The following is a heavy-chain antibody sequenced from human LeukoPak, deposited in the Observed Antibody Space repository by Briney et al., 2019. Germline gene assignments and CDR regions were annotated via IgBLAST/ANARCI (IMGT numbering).Heavy chain of an antibody. J-gene: IGHJ4*02. CDR2: IYTSGST. V-gene: IGHV4-61*02. CDR1: GGSISSGTYY. D-gene: IGHD6-19*01. Sequence: SQTLSLTCTVSGGSISSGTYYWSWIRQPAGKGLEWIGRIYTSGSTNYNPSLKSRVTISVDTSKNQFSLKLSSVTAADTAVYYCARVGSGGWHPTDYWGQGTLVSVSS. CDR3: ARVGSGGWHPTDY.